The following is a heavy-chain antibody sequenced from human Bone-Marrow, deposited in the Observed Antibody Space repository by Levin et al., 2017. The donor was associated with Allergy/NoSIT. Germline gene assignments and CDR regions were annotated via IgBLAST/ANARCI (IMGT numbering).Heavy chain of an antibody. CDR1: ASTFSTYA. V-gene: IGHV3-23*01. CDR3: ASFAAGSLYYGLDV. J-gene: IGHJ6*02. Sequence: GGSLRLSCGASASTFSTYAMSWVRQAPGKGLEGVSLISSGGGRIHYADSVQGRFTISRDNSKNTMYRQMNSLRAEDTAVYYCASFAAGSLYYGLDVWGQGTTVTVSS. D-gene: IGHD6-13*01. CDR2: ISSGGGRI.